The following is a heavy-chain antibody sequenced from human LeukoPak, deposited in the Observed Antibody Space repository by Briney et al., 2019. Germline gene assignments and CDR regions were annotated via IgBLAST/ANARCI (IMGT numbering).Heavy chain of an antibody. V-gene: IGHV3-21*01. J-gene: IGHJ4*02. CDR3: ARDPGTDGSSWYVLDN. Sequence: GGSLRLSCAASGFTFSTYTMNWVRQSPRKGLEWVSSISPSSDYIYYADSMTGRFTISRDNAKNSLFLQMNSLRAEDTAVYYCARDPGTDGSSWYVLDNWGQGTLVTVSA. CDR2: ISPSSDYI. CDR1: GFTFSTYT. D-gene: IGHD6-13*01.